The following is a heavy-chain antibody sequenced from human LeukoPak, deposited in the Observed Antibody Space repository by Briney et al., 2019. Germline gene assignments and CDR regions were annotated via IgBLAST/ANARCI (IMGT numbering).Heavy chain of an antibody. D-gene: IGHD4-23*01. J-gene: IGHJ4*02. CDR3: ARHARTTRDYGGRYYFDY. CDR2: IYTSGST. CDR1: GGSIGSYY. V-gene: IGHV4-4*09. Sequence: KTSETLSLTCTVSGGSIGSYYWSWIRQPPGKGLEWIGYIYTSGSTNYNPSLKSRVTISIDTSQNQFSLKLSSVTAADTAVYYCARHARTTRDYGGRYYFDYWGQGTLVTVSS.